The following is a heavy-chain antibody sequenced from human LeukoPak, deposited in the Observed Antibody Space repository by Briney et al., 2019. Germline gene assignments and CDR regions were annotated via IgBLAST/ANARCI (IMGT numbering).Heavy chain of an antibody. J-gene: IGHJ4*02. V-gene: IGHV1-69*13. CDR3: ARGPLRFLGGIDY. CDR1: GGTFSSYV. CDR2: IIPIFGTA. D-gene: IGHD3-3*01. Sequence: ASVKVSCKASGGTFSSYVISWVRQAPGQVLEWMGGIIPIFGTANYAQNFQGRVTITADDSTSTAYMALSTLRSEDTAVYYCARGPLRFLGGIDYWGQGTLVTVSS.